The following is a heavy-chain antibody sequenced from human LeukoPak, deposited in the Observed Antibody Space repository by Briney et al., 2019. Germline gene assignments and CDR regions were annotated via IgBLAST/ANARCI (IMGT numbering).Heavy chain of an antibody. D-gene: IGHD6-13*01. Sequence: GGSLRLSCAASGFTFSSYAMSWVRQAPGKGLEWVSAISGSGGSTYYADPVKGRFTISRDNSKNTLYLQMNSLRAEDTAVYYCAKTEAAAHINWFDPWGQGTLVTVSS. V-gene: IGHV3-23*01. CDR3: AKTEAAAHINWFDP. CDR2: ISGSGGST. J-gene: IGHJ5*02. CDR1: GFTFSSYA.